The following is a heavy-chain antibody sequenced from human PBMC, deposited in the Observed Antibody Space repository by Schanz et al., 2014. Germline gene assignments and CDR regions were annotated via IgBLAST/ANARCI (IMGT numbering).Heavy chain of an antibody. V-gene: IGHV3-66*03. Sequence: EVQLVESGGGLIQPGGSLRLSCAASGFTVSSNYMSWVRQAPGKGLEWVAVIYSGGSTFYTDSVKGRFTISRDNSKNTLYLQMNSLRPEDTAVYYCAKEGSIYWDRSVDYGGQGTLVTVSS. J-gene: IGHJ4*02. CDR3: AKEGSIYWDRSVDY. D-gene: IGHD1-26*01. CDR1: GFTVSSNY. CDR2: IYSGGST.